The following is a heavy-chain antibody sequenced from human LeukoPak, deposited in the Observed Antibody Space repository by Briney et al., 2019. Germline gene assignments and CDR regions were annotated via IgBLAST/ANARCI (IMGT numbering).Heavy chain of an antibody. CDR3: ARGVLEGPFDY. CDR2: ISSSSSYT. Sequence: GGSLRLSCAASGFTFSDYYMSWIRQAPGKGLEWVSYISSSSSYTNYADSVKGRFTISRDNAKNSLYLQMNSLRAEDTAAYYCARGVLEGPFDYWGQGTLVTVSS. V-gene: IGHV3-11*06. D-gene: IGHD2-8*02. CDR1: GFTFSDYY. J-gene: IGHJ4*02.